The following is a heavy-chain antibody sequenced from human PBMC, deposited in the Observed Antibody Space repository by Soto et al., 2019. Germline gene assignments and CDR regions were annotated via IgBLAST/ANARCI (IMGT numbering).Heavy chain of an antibody. J-gene: IGHJ4*02. V-gene: IGHV3-23*01. CDR3: ASTVPLRYGDPSDVDY. CDR1: GFTFSNSA. CDR2: IVNSGENT. D-gene: IGHD4-17*01. Sequence: EVQLLESGGGLVQPGGSLRLSCAASGFTFSNSAMYWVRLAPGKGLEWVSTIVNSGENTYYAGSVKGRFTISRDNSKSMLYLQMNSLGAEDTAVYFCASTVPLRYGDPSDVDYWGQGTLVAVSS.